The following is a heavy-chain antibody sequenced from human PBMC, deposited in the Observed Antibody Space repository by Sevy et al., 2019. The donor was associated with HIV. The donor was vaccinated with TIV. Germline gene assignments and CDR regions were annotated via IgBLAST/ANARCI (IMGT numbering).Heavy chain of an antibody. CDR3: AKAQDGSGYSAYGMDA. CDR1: RFTFSSYG. CDR2: ISYDGSNK. Sequence: GGSLRLSCAASRFTFSSYGMHWVRQAPGKGLEWVAVISYDGSNKYVDSVKGRFTISRDNSKNTLYLQMNSLRPEDTAVYSCAKAQDGSGYSAYGMDAWGQGTTVTVSS. V-gene: IGHV3-30*18. J-gene: IGHJ6*02. D-gene: IGHD3-22*01.